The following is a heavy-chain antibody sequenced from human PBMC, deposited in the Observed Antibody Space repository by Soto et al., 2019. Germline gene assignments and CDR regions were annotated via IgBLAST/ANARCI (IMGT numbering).Heavy chain of an antibody. Sequence: PSEILSLTCTVSGGSISSGDYYWSWIRQPPGKGLEWIGYIYYSGSTYYNPSLKSRVTISVDTSKNQFSLKLSSVTAADTAVYYCARDRGIAAIDYWGQGTLVTVSS. J-gene: IGHJ4*02. D-gene: IGHD6-13*01. CDR1: GGSISSGDYY. CDR2: IYYSGST. CDR3: ARDRGIAAIDY. V-gene: IGHV4-30-4*01.